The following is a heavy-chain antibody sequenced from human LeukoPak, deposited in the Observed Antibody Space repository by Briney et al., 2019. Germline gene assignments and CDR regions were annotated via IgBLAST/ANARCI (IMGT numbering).Heavy chain of an antibody. Sequence: GGSLRLSCAASGFTFSSYYMNWVRQAPGKGLEWVAMIKQDGSEQYSGDSVKGRFTISRDDAKNSLYLQLNSLRAEDTAVYSCVRGAGYLFDSWGQGTLVTVSS. D-gene: IGHD2-15*01. CDR3: VRGAGYLFDS. CDR2: IKQDGSEQ. CDR1: GFTFSSYY. V-gene: IGHV3-7*03. J-gene: IGHJ4*02.